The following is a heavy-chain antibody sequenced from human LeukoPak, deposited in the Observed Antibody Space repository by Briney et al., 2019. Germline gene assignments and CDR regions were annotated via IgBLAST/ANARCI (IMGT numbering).Heavy chain of an antibody. CDR1: GFTFSSYA. V-gene: IGHV3-23*01. D-gene: IGHD4-17*01. CDR3: AKDSSTTATSSPYDAFDI. Sequence: GGSLRLSCAASGFTFSSYAMSWVRQAPGKGLGWVSAISGSGGSTYYADSVKGRFTISRDNSKNTLYLQMNSLRAEDTAVYYCAKDSSTTATSSPYDAFDIWGQGTMVTVSS. CDR2: ISGSGGST. J-gene: IGHJ3*02.